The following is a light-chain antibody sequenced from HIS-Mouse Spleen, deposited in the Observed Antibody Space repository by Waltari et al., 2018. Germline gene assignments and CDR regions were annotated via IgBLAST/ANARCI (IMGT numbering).Light chain of an antibody. CDR1: QSFSSN. CDR3: QQYNNWPWT. J-gene: IGKJ1*01. CDR2: GAS. V-gene: IGKV3-15*01. Sequence: EIVMTQSPATLSVSPGESATLSCRASQSFSSNLAWYQHKPGQAPRLLNYGASTRATGIPARFSGSGSGTEFTLTISSMQSEDFAVYYCQQYNNWPWTFGQGTKVEIK.